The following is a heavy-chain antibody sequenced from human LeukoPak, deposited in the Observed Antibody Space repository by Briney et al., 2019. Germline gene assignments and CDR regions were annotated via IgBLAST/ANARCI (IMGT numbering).Heavy chain of an antibody. V-gene: IGHV4-39*01. Sequence: PWETLTLTCTVSGSSIGSRGDYWGWIPQPPGNGLECIGGFYSGGSPQSNPSLKSRVTIFVDTSKSQFSLRLSSVTATDTAVYYCASRYCRGSSCHLLGGYWGQGILVTVSS. CDR3: ASRYCRGSSCHLLGGY. CDR2: FYSGGSP. CDR1: GSSIGSRGDY. J-gene: IGHJ4*02. D-gene: IGHD2-2*01.